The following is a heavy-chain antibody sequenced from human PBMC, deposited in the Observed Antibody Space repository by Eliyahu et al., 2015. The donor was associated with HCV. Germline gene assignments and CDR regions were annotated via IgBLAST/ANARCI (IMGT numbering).Heavy chain of an antibody. CDR3: VRDGPGSGWDGDH. CDR1: GFXFSSYW. V-gene: IGHV3-74*03. Sequence: EVQLVESGGGFVQPGGSLRLXXAXXGFXFSSYWMYXVRXAPGKGLVWXSRIKGDESIITYADSVKGRFTISRDNANNMVYLQMNSLRVEETAVYYCVRDGPGSGWDGDHWGQGTQVTVSS. CDR2: IKGDESII. D-gene: IGHD6-19*01. J-gene: IGHJ4*02.